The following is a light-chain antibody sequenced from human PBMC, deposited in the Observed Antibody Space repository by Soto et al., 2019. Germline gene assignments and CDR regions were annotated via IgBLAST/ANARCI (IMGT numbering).Light chain of an antibody. CDR3: QQRSNWPPT. J-gene: IGKJ1*01. CDR1: QSVGSN. CDR2: AAS. V-gene: IGKV3-15*01. Sequence: EVVMTQSPATLSVSPGETATLSCRASQSVGSNLAWYQQKPGQAPRLLIYAASTRATGIPARFSGSGSGTDFTLTITRLEPEDFAVYYCQQRSNWPPTFGQGTKVDIK.